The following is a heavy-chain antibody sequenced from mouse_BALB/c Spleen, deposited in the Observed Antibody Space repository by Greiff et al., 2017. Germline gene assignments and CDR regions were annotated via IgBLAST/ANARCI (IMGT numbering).Heavy chain of an antibody. CDR1: GFTFSDYY. CDR3: ASYYGNLAWFAD. CDR2: ISDGGSYT. D-gene: IGHD2-1*01. Sequence: EVKLVESGGGLVKPGGSLKLSCAASGFTFSDYYMYWVRQTPEKRLEWVATISDGGSYTYYPDSVKGRFTISRDNAKNNLYLQMSSLKSEDTAMYYCASYYGNLAWFADWGQGTLVTVSA. V-gene: IGHV5-4*02. J-gene: IGHJ3*01.